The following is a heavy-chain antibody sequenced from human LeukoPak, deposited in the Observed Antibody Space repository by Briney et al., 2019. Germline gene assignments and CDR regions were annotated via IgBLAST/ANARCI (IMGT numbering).Heavy chain of an antibody. CDR3: ASHCSNYSPCYFDY. Sequence: SETLSLTCTVSGGSISSYHWSWIRQPPGKGLEWIGYIYYSGSTNYNPSLKSRVTISVDTSKNQFSLKLSSVTAADTAVYYCASHCSNYSPCYFDYWGQGTLVTVSS. CDR1: GGSISSYH. V-gene: IGHV4-59*01. D-gene: IGHD4-11*01. CDR2: IYYSGST. J-gene: IGHJ4*02.